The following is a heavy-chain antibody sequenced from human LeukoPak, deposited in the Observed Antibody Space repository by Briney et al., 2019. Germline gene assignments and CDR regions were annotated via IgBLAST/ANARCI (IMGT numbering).Heavy chain of an antibody. D-gene: IGHD6-13*01. V-gene: IGHV3-9*01. Sequence: GGSLRLSCAASGFTFDDYAMHWVRQAPGKGLEWVSGISWNSGSIGYADSVKGRFTISRDNAKNSLYLQMNSLRAEDTAVYYCARGAAVYSWGQGTLVTVSS. CDR1: GFTFDDYA. CDR3: ARGAAVYS. J-gene: IGHJ4*02. CDR2: ISWNSGSI.